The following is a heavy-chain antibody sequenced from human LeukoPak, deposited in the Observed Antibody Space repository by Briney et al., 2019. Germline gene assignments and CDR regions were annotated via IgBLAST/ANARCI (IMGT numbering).Heavy chain of an antibody. J-gene: IGHJ4*02. D-gene: IGHD6-6*01. CDR2: INPNSGGT. CDR1: GYTFTGYY. Sequence: ASVKVSCKASGYTFTGYYMHWVRQALGQGLEWMGRINPNSGGTNYAQKFQGRVTMTRDTSISTAYMELSRLRSDDTAVYYCARAKGSRYSSSPDYWGQGTLVTVSS. CDR3: ARAKGSRYSSSPDY. V-gene: IGHV1-2*06.